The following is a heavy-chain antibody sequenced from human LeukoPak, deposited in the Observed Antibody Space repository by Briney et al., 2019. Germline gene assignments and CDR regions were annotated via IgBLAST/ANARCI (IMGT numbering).Heavy chain of an antibody. CDR3: AKDRDCSGGSCYSDY. V-gene: IGHV3-23*01. D-gene: IGHD2-15*01. CDR2: ISGSGGST. CDR1: GFTFSSYA. J-gene: IGHJ4*02. Sequence: GGSLRLSCAASGFTFSSYAMSWVRQAPGKGVGWVSAISGSGGSTYYADSVKGRFTISRDNSKNTLYLQMNSLRAEDTAVYYCAKDRDCSGGSCYSDYWGQGTLVTVSS.